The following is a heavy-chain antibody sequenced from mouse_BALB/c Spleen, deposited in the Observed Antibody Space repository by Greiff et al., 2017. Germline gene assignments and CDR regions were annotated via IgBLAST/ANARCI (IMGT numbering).Heavy chain of an antibody. J-gene: IGHJ1*01. CDR2: ISSGGSYT. D-gene: IGHD2-3*01. CDR3: ARAYDDGYYRYFDV. Sequence: EVQLVESGGGLVKPGGSLKLSCAASGFTFSSYAMSWVRQSPEKRLEWVAEISSGGSYTYYPDTVTGRFTISRDNAKNTLYLEMSSLRSEDTAMYYCARAYDDGYYRYFDVWGAGTTVTVSS. CDR1: GFTFSSYA. V-gene: IGHV5-9-4*01.